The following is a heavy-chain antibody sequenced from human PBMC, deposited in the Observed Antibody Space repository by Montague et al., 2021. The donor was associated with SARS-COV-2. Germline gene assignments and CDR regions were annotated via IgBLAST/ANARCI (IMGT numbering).Heavy chain of an antibody. CDR2: IYYSGST. CDR1: GGSISSGSYY. D-gene: IGHD5-24*01. V-gene: IGHV4-61*01. J-gene: IGHJ4*02. Sequence: SETLSLTCTVSGGSISSGSYYWSWIRQPAGKGLEWIGHIYYSGSTNYNPSLKSRVTISVDTSKNQFSLKLSSVTAADTAVYYCARVFPRWLLFDRYFDYWGQGTLVTVSS. CDR3: ARVFPRWLLFDRYFDY.